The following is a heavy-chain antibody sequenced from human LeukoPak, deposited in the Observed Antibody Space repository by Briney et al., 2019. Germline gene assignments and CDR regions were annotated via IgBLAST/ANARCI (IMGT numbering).Heavy chain of an antibody. CDR1: GASIASSTYY. D-gene: IGHD3-10*01. V-gene: IGHV4-61*05. CDR2: IYYSGST. Sequence: SETLSLTCNVSGASIASSTYYWGWIRQPPGKGLEWIGYIYYSGSTNYNPSLKSRVTISVDTSKNQFSLKLSSVTAADTAVYYCARRITMVRGVMDVWGKGTTVTVSS. CDR3: ARRITMVRGVMDV. J-gene: IGHJ6*04.